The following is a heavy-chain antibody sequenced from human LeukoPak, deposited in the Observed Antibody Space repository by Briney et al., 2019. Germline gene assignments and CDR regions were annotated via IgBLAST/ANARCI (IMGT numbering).Heavy chain of an antibody. CDR1: EFTFSIYW. J-gene: IGHJ4*02. CDR3: ARENSGGSAFDY. Sequence: PGGSRRLSCAASEFTFSIYWMSWVRQAPGKGLEWVANINQGGSEKYYVDSVKGRFTISRDNAKNSLYLQMNNLRADDTAVYYCARENSGGSAFDYWGQGTLVTVSS. CDR2: INQGGSEK. V-gene: IGHV3-7*01. D-gene: IGHD3-16*01.